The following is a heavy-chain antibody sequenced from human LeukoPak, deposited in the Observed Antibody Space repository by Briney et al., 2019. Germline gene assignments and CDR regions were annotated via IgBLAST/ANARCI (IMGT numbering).Heavy chain of an antibody. D-gene: IGHD3-10*01. CDR1: GFTFSSYW. Sequence: GGSLRLSCAASGFTFSSYWMSWVRQAPGKGLEWVANIKQDGSEKYYVDSVKRRFTISRDNAKNSLYLQMNSLRAEDTAVYYCARDGFVTNTYYYYYMDVWGRGTTVTVSS. CDR3: ARDGFVTNTYYYYYMDV. V-gene: IGHV3-7*01. J-gene: IGHJ6*03. CDR2: IKQDGSEK.